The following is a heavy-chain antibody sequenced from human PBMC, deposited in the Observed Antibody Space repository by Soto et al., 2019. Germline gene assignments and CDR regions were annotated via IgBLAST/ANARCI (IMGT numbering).Heavy chain of an antibody. Sequence: GGSLRLSCAVSGFTVNNDYMSWVRQAPGKGLEWVSAIYSSGKTEYADSVRGRFTVSRDTFRNTLYLQMNSLRVEDTAVYYCTRDSSYYGAGRGVLDYWGPGTLVTVSS. D-gene: IGHD3-10*01. V-gene: IGHV3-66*01. CDR3: TRDSSYYGAGRGVLDY. J-gene: IGHJ4*02. CDR2: IYSSGKT. CDR1: GFTVNNDY.